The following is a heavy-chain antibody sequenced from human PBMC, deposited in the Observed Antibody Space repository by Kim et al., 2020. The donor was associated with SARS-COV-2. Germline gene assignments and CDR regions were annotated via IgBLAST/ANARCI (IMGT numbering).Heavy chain of an antibody. D-gene: IGHD1-26*01. CDR3: AKEGAYSGSYQSSEYFQH. Sequence: GGSLRLSCAASGFTFSSYGMHWVRQAPGKGLEWVAVISYDGSNKYYADSVKGRFTISRDNSKNTLYLQMNSLRAEDTAVYYCAKEGAYSGSYQSSEYFQHWGQGTLVTVSS. V-gene: IGHV3-30*18. CDR2: ISYDGSNK. CDR1: GFTFSSYG. J-gene: IGHJ1*01.